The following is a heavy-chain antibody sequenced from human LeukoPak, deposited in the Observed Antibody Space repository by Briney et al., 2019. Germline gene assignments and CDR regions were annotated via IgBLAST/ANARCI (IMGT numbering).Heavy chain of an antibody. J-gene: IGHJ3*02. CDR2: IWSDGSNK. Sequence: GRSLRLSCAASGFTFSSYVMPWVRQAPGKGLEGVAVIWSDGSNKYYADSVKGRFTISRDNSKNTLYLQMNSLRAEDTAVYYCARVGVVVPAAPKDAFDIWGQGTMVPVSS. V-gene: IGHV3-33*01. CDR1: GFTFSSYV. CDR3: ARVGVVVPAAPKDAFDI. D-gene: IGHD2-2*01.